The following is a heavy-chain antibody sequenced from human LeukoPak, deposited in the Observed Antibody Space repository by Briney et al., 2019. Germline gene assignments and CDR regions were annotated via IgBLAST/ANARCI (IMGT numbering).Heavy chain of an antibody. D-gene: IGHD3-22*01. J-gene: IGHJ4*02. CDR3: ATEYSSSPHY. CDR2: ISSSGST. V-gene: IGHV4-61*02. Sequence: SETLSLTCTVSGDSISSGDYYWSWIRQPAGKGLEWIGRISSSGSTNYNPSLKSRVTISVDTSKNQFSLKLNSVTAADTAVYYCATEYSSSPHYWGQGALVTVSS. CDR1: GDSISSGDYY.